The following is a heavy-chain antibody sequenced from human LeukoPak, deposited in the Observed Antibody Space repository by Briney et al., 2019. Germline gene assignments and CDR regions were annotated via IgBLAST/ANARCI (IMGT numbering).Heavy chain of an antibody. D-gene: IGHD3-3*02. CDR2: INPSGGST. Sequence: ASVKVSCKASGYTFTSYYMHWVRQAPGQGLEWMGIINPSGGSTSYAQKFQGRVTMTRDTSTSTVYMELSSLRSKDTAVYYCARDGVRTSILGYFDYWGQGTLVTVSS. CDR1: GYTFTSYY. J-gene: IGHJ4*02. V-gene: IGHV1-46*01. CDR3: ARDGVRTSILGYFDY.